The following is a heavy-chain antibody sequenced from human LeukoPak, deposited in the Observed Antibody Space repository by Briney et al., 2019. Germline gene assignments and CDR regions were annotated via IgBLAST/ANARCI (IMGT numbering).Heavy chain of an antibody. CDR3: AKRIQSAMATGY. V-gene: IGHV3-23*01. CDR2: ISGSSDST. D-gene: IGHD5-18*01. Sequence: GGSLRLSCAASGFTFRSYGMTWVRQAPGKGLEWVSAISGSSDSTYYADSVKGRFTISRDNSRNTLYLQMNSLRAGDTAVYYCAKRIQSAMATGYWGQGTLVTVSS. CDR1: GFTFRSYG. J-gene: IGHJ4*02.